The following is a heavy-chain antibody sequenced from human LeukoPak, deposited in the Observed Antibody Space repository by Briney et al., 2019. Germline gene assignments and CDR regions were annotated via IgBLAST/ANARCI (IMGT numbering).Heavy chain of an antibody. CDR2: IRSRTYGGTT. V-gene: IGHV3-49*04. CDR1: GFTFGDYA. Sequence: GGSLRLSCIASGFTFGDYAMSWVRQAPGKGLEWVGFIRSRTYGGTTEYSASLKDRFTISRHDSKNSAYLQMNSLKTEDTAVYYCTRGWDYYDSSGYYSPVQPDPYGGQGTLVPVFS. CDR3: TRGWDYYDSSGYYSPVQPDPY. J-gene: IGHJ4*02. D-gene: IGHD3-22*01.